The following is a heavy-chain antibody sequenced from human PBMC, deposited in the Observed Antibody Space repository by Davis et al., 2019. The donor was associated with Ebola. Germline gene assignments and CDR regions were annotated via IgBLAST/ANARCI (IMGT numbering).Heavy chain of an antibody. D-gene: IGHD3-10*02. J-gene: IGHJ6*02. CDR3: ARDLFPSGMDV. Sequence: GESLKISCAASGFTFSSYAMHWVRQAPGKGLEWVAVISYDGSNKYYADSVKGRFTISRDNSKNTLYLQMNSLRAEDTAVYYCARDLFPSGMDVWGQGTTVTVSS. V-gene: IGHV3-30*04. CDR1: GFTFSSYA. CDR2: ISYDGSNK.